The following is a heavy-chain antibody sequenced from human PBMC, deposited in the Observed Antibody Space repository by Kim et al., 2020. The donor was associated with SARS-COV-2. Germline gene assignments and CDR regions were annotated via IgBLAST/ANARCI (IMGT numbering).Heavy chain of an antibody. J-gene: IGHJ5*02. D-gene: IGHD6-19*01. Sequence: ASVKVSCKASGYTFTGYYIHWVRQAPGQGLEWMGWINPNSGGTNYAQKFQGRVTMTRDASISTAYMELSRLRSDDTAVYYCARGRVAVTATGPWGQGTLVTVSS. CDR2: INPNSGGT. CDR1: GYTFTGYY. CDR3: ARGRVAVTATGP. V-gene: IGHV1-2*02.